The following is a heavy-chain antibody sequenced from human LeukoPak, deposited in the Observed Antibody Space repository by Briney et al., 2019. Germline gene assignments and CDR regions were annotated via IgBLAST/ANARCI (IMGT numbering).Heavy chain of an antibody. V-gene: IGHV4-34*01. CDR3: ARVDGSCSGGSCPSGNWFDP. CDR2: INHSRST. CDR1: GGSFSGYY. J-gene: IGHJ5*02. Sequence: SETLSLTCAVYGGSFSGYYWSWIRQPPGKGLEWIGEINHSRSTNYNPSLKSRVTISVDTSKNQFSLKLSSVTAADTAVYFCARVDGSCSGGSCPSGNWFDPWGQGALVTVSS. D-gene: IGHD2-15*01.